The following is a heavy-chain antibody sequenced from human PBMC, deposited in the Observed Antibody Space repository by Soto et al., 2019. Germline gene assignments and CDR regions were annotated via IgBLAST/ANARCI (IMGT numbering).Heavy chain of an antibody. CDR3: AKTDGSYYSYYSGMDV. CDR2: ISYDGSNK. CDR1: GFTFSSYG. V-gene: IGHV3-30*18. J-gene: IGHJ6*02. D-gene: IGHD1-26*01. Sequence: QVQLVESGGGVVQPGRSLRLSCAASGFTFSSYGMHWVRQAPGKGLEWVAVISYDGSNKYYADSVKGLFTISRDNSKNTLYLPMNSLSAEDTAVYYCAKTDGSYYSYYSGMDVWGQGTTVTVSS.